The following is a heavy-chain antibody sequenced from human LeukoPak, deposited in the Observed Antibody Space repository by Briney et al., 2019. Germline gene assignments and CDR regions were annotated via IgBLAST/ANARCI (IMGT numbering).Heavy chain of an antibody. V-gene: IGHV1-69*13. CDR2: IIPIFGTA. J-gene: IGHJ3*02. D-gene: IGHD5-24*01. Sequence: GASVKVSCKASGGTFSSYAISWVRQAPGQGLEWMGGIIPIFGTANYAQKFQGRVTITADESTSTAYMELSSLRSEDTAVYYCARGEGGWMATKWDEILANQAAFDIWGQGTMVTVSS. CDR1: GGTFSSYA. CDR3: ARGEGGWMATKWDEILANQAAFDI.